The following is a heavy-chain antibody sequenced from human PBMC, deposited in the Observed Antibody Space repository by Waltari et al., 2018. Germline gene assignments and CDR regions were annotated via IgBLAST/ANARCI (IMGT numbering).Heavy chain of an antibody. CDR2: IYTSGST. V-gene: IGHV4-4*09. CDR3: AREYYYDRGAFDI. Sequence: QVQLQESGPGLVKPSETLSLTCTVSGGSISSYYWSWIRQPPGKGLEWIGYIYTSGSTNYNPSLKSRVTISVDTSKNQFSLKLSSVTAADTAVYYCAREYYYDRGAFDIWGQGTMVTVSS. D-gene: IGHD3-22*01. J-gene: IGHJ3*02. CDR1: GGSISSYY.